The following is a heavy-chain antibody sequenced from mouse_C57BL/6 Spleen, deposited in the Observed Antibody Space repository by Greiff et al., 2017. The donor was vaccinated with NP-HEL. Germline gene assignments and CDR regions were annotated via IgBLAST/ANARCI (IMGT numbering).Heavy chain of an antibody. V-gene: IGHV5-4*03. CDR3: ARPYDYDGFAY. J-gene: IGHJ3*01. Sequence: EVKLVESGGGLVKPGGSLKLSCAASGFTFSSYAMSWVRQTPEKRLELVATISDGGSYTYYPDNVKVRFTISRDNDKTNLYLQMSHLKSEDTAMYYCARPYDYDGFAYWGQGTLVTVSA. D-gene: IGHD2-4*01. CDR1: GFTFSSYA. CDR2: ISDGGSYT.